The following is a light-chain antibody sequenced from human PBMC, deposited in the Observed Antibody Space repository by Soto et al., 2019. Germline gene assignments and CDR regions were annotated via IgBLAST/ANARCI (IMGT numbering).Light chain of an antibody. V-gene: IGLV2-14*01. CDR2: DVS. CDR1: SSDVGGYNY. CDR3: SSYTSSSTVV. Sequence: QSVLTQPASVSGSPGQSITISCTGTSSDVGGYNYVSWYQQHPGKAPKLMIYDVSNRPSGVSNRFSGSKSGNTASLTISXXXXXXXXDXYCSSYTSSSTVVFGGGTKLTVL. J-gene: IGLJ2*01.